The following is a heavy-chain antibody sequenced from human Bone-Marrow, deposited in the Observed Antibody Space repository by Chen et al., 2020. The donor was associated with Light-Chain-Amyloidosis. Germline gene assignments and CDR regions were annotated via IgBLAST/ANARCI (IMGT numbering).Heavy chain of an antibody. Sequence: QEELVEFGGGVVQPGRSLRLSCAASGFTFSTHAMHWVRQAPGKGLEWVAFIWYDGSNKHYADSVKGRFTISRDNSKNTVFLEMNSLRAEDTAVYFCARDPPGSGFAFDYWGQGTLVTVSS. V-gene: IGHV3-33*01. CDR1: GFTFSTHA. D-gene: IGHD3-10*01. CDR3: ARDPPGSGFAFDY. CDR2: IWYDGSNK. J-gene: IGHJ4*02.